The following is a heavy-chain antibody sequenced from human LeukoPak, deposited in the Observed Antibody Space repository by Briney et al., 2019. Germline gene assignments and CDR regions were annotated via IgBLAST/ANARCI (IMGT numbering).Heavy chain of an antibody. CDR2: ISSSGSTI. D-gene: IGHD3-22*01. V-gene: IGHV3-11*04. CDR3: ARDRGHDYYDSSGYWYYFDY. CDR1: GFTFSDYY. J-gene: IGHJ4*02. Sequence: KAGGSLRLSCAASGFTFSDYYMSWIRQAPGKGLEWVSYISSSGSTIYYADSVKGRFTISRDNAKNSLYLQMNSLRAEDTAVYYCARDRGHDYYDSSGYWYYFDYWGQGTLVTVSS.